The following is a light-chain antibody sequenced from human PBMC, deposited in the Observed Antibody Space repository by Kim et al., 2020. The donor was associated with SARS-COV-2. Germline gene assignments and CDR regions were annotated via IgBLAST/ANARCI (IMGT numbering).Light chain of an antibody. V-gene: IGLV2-14*01. Sequence: QSALTQPASVSASPGQSITISCTGTSTDVGGYNYVYWYQQHPAKAPKLMIYDVSKRPSGVSNRFSGSKSGNTATLNISGLQAEDEADYYCSSYTSSITLWVFGGGTQLTVL. CDR3: SSYTSSITLWV. CDR1: STDVGGYNY. J-gene: IGLJ3*02. CDR2: DVS.